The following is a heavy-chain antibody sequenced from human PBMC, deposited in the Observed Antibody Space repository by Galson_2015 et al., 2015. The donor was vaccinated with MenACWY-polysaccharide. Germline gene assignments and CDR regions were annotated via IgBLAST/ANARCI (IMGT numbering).Heavy chain of an antibody. Sequence: SLRLSCAASGFTFSSYWMHWVRQAPGKGLVWVSRINSDGGSTGYADSVKGRFTISRDNAKDTLYLQMNSLRAEDTAVYYCAGNPRLGYLDLWGRGTLVTVSS. CDR3: AGNPRLGYLDL. V-gene: IGHV3-74*01. D-gene: IGHD2-21*01. CDR2: INSDGGST. J-gene: IGHJ2*01. CDR1: GFTFSSYW.